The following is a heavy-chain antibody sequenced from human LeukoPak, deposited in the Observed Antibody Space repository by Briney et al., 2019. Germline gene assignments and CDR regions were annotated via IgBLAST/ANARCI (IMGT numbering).Heavy chain of an antibody. D-gene: IGHD6-13*01. J-gene: IGHJ4*02. CDR1: GYTFTGYY. V-gene: IGHV1-2*02. CDR3: ARTGYSSSWWVVDY. Sequence: GASVKVSCKASGYTFTGYYMHWVRRAPGQGLEWMGWINPNSGDTNYAQKFQGRVTMTRDTSISTSYMELRRLRSDDTAVYYCARTGYSSSWWVVDYWGQGTLVTVSS. CDR2: INPNSGDT.